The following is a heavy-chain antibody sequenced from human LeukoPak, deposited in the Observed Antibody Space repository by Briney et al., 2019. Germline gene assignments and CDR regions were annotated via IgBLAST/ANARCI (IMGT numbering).Heavy chain of an antibody. V-gene: IGHV1-2*02. J-gene: IGHJ4*02. Sequence: ASVKVSCKASGYTFTNYYMHWMRQAPGQGLEWMGWINPKSGGTNYAQKVQGRLTMTWDTSMSKAYMELTRVTSDDTAVYYCARVAYCGGGCYYYFDYWGQGTLVTVSS. CDR2: INPKSGGT. CDR1: GYTFTNYY. CDR3: ARVAYCGGGCYYYFDY. D-gene: IGHD2-21*02.